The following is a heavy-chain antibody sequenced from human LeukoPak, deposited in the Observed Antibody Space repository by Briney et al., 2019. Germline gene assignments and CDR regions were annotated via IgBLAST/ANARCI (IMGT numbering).Heavy chain of an antibody. D-gene: IGHD6-13*01. CDR2: IKQDGSEK. CDR1: GFTFSSYW. V-gene: IGHV3-7*01. CDR3: ARVVRAAAGTGGYDY. J-gene: IGHJ4*02. Sequence: GGSLRLSCAASGFTFSSYWMSWVRQAPGKGLEWVANIKQDGSEKYYVDSVKGRFTISRDNAKNSLYLQMNSLRAEDTAVYYCARVVRAAAGTGGYDYWGQGTLVTVSS.